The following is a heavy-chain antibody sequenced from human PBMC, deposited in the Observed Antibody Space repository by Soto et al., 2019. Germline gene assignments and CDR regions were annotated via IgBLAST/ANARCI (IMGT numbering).Heavy chain of an antibody. CDR2: ISGSGGST. CDR3: AKLVVVVAATPNHDAFDI. V-gene: IGHV3-23*01. J-gene: IGHJ3*02. CDR1: GFTFSSYA. D-gene: IGHD2-15*01. Sequence: EVQLLESGGGLVQPGGSLRLSCAASGFTFSSYAMSWVRQAPGKGLEWVSAISGSGGSTYYADSVKGRFTISRDNSKNTLYLQMNSPRAEDTAVYYCAKLVVVVAATPNHDAFDIWGQGTMVTVSS.